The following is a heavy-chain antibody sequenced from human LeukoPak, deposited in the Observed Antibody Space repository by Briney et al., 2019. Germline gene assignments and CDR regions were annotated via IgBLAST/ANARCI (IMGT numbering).Heavy chain of an antibody. J-gene: IGHJ5*02. V-gene: IGHV4-59*02. CDR1: GGSVSSYY. D-gene: IGHD3-10*01. CDR3: ARERRVELWFGESLNWFDP. Sequence: SETLSLTCTVSGGSVSSYYWSWIRQPPGKGLEWIGYIYYSGSTNYNPSLKSRVTISVDTSKNQFSLKLSSVTAADTAVYYCARERRVELWFGESLNWFDPWGQGTLVTVSS. CDR2: IYYSGST.